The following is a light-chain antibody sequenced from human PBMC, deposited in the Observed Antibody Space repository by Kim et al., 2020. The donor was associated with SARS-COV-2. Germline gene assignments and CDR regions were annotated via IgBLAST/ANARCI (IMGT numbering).Light chain of an antibody. CDR3: QQYYSTPYT. CDR2: IAS. Sequence: SASVGTRDTITCLASQGITNSLAWYQQKPGKAPKLLLYIASRLENGVPTRFSGSGSGSDYTLTISSLQPEDFANYYCQQYYSTPYTFGQGTKLEIK. V-gene: IGKV1-NL1*01. J-gene: IGKJ2*01. CDR1: QGITNS.